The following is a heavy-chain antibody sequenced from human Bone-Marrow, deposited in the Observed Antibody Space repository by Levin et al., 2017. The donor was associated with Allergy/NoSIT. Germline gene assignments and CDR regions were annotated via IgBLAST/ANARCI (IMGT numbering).Heavy chain of an antibody. CDR2: IRSKANSYAT. V-gene: IGHV3-73*01. CDR3: TAYDFWSGYRYYYGMDV. Sequence: GGSLRLSCAASGFTFSGSAMHWVRQASGKGLEWVGRIRSKANSYATAYAASVKGRFTISRDDSKNTAYLQMNSLKTEDTAVYYCTAYDFWSGYRYYYGMDVWGQGTTVTVSS. J-gene: IGHJ6*02. D-gene: IGHD3-3*01. CDR1: GFTFSGSA.